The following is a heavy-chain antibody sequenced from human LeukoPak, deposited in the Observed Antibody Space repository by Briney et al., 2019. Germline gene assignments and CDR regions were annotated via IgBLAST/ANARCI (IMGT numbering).Heavy chain of an antibody. Sequence: ASVKVSCKASGYTFTGYYIHWVRQAPGQGLEWMGWINPNSGGTNYAQKFQGRVTMTRDTSITTAYMELSRLRSDDTAVYYCARGVAGREYYYYYYMDVWGKGTTVTVS. J-gene: IGHJ6*03. CDR1: GYTFTGYY. CDR2: INPNSGGT. V-gene: IGHV1-2*02. CDR3: ARGVAGREYYYYYYMDV. D-gene: IGHD6-19*01.